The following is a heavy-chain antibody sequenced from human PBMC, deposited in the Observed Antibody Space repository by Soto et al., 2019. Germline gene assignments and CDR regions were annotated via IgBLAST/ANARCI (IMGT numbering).Heavy chain of an antibody. Sequence: GASVKVSCKASGGTFSSYAISWVRQAPGQGLEWMGGIIPIFGTANYAQKFQGRVTITADESTSTAYMELSSLRSEDTAVYYCASFGYSSSWYGGYWGRGTLVTVSS. V-gene: IGHV1-69*13. J-gene: IGHJ4*02. CDR3: ASFGYSSSWYGGY. CDR2: IIPIFGTA. D-gene: IGHD6-13*01. CDR1: GGTFSSYA.